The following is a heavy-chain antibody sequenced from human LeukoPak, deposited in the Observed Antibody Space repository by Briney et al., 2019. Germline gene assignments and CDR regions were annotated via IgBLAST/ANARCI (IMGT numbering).Heavy chain of an antibody. CDR2: IWYDGSNK. CDR3: ASGLLQIITMEGNAFDI. D-gene: IGHD3-10*01. J-gene: IGHJ3*02. Sequence: PGGSLRLSCAASGFTFSSYGMHWVRQAPGKGLEWGAVIWYDGSNKYYADSVKGRFTISRDNSKNTLYLQMNSLRAEDTAVYYCASGLLQIITMEGNAFDIWGQGTMVTVSS. V-gene: IGHV3-33*01. CDR1: GFTFSSYG.